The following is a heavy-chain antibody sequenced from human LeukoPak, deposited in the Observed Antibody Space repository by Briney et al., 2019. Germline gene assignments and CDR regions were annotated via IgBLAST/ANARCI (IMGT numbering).Heavy chain of an antibody. V-gene: IGHV3-21*01. J-gene: IGHJ3*02. CDR2: ISSSSSYI. D-gene: IGHD6-19*01. CDR1: GFTFSSYS. CDR3: ARVRGAVAGNDAFDI. Sequence: GGSLRLSCAASGFTFSSYSMNWVGQAPGKGREWVSSISSSSSYIYYADSVKGRFTISRDNAKNSLYLQMNSLRAEDTAVYYCARVRGAVAGNDAFDIWGQGTMVTVSS.